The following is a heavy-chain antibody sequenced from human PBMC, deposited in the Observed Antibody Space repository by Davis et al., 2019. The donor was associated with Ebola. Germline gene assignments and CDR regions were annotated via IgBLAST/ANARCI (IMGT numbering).Heavy chain of an antibody. CDR1: GLTFSNAW. Sequence: GESLKISCAASGLTFSNAWMSWVRQTPGKGLEWVGRIKTKTEGGTTDYAAPGKGRFTISRDDSKTTLYLQMNSLKTEDTAVYYCTTSRIWGHDYWGQGTLVTVSS. CDR3: TTSRIWGHDY. V-gene: IGHV3-15*01. J-gene: IGHJ4*02. D-gene: IGHD3-16*01. CDR2: IKTKTEGGTT.